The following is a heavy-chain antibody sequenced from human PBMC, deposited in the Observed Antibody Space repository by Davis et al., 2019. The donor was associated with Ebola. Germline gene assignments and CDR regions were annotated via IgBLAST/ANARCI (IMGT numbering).Heavy chain of an antibody. J-gene: IGHJ6*02. D-gene: IGHD2-2*01. CDR3: AREGVGYCSSTSCYYYGMDV. V-gene: IGHV3-30*03. CDR2: ISYDGSNK. CDR1: GFTFSSYG. Sequence: GESLKISCAASGFTFSSYGMHWVRQAPGKGLEWVAVISYDGSNKYYADSVKGRFTISRDNSKNTLYLQMNSLRAEDTAVYYCAREGVGYCSSTSCYYYGMDVWGQGTTVTVSS.